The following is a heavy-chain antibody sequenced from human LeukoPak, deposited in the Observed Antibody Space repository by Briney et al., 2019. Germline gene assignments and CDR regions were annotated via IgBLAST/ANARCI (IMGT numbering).Heavy chain of an antibody. D-gene: IGHD2-2*01. CDR3: ARDDGVVPAAMGYYYGMDV. J-gene: IGHJ6*02. Sequence: PGGSLRLSCAASGFTFSSYNMNWVRQAPGKWLDWVSYISSSSSTIYYADSVKGRFTISRDNAKNSLYLQMNSLRDEDTAVYYCARDDGVVPAAMGYYYGMDVWGQGTTVTVSS. CDR1: GFTFSSYN. V-gene: IGHV3-48*02. CDR2: ISSSSSTI.